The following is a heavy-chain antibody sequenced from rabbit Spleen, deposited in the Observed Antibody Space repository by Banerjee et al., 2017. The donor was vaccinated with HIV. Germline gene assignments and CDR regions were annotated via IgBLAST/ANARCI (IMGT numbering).Heavy chain of an antibody. Sequence: QEQLVESGGGLVQPEGSLTLTCTAAGFSFSDNSMSWVRQVPGKGLEWIGAIYTGSGGTDYAKWVNGRFTISSDNAQYTVDLQMNSLTAADTATYFCARADNGANRAFLLWVQGTLVTVS. J-gene: IGHJ3*01. CDR2: IYTGSGGT. V-gene: IGHV1S47*01. D-gene: IGHD2-1*01. CDR3: ARADNGANRAFLL. CDR1: GFSFSDNS.